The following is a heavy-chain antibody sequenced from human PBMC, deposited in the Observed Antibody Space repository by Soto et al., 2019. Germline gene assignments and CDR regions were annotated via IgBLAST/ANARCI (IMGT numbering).Heavy chain of an antibody. CDR3: ARLGIVVVPAAPDPPTHKDYYYYGMDV. J-gene: IGHJ6*02. CDR2: IYYSGST. CDR1: GGSISSSSYY. D-gene: IGHD2-2*03. Sequence: PSETLSLTCTVSGGSISSSSYYWGWIRQPPGKGLEWIGSIYYSGSTYYNPSLKSRVTISVDTSKNQFSLKLSSVTAADTAVYYCARLGIVVVPAAPDPPTHKDYYYYGMDVWGQGTTVTVSS. V-gene: IGHV4-39*01.